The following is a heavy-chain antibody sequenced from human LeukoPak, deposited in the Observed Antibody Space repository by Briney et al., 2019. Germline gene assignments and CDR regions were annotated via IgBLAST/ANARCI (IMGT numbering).Heavy chain of an antibody. CDR1: GYSFTSYW. CDR3: GRLGLTPYYYYYMDV. V-gene: IGHV5-51*01. D-gene: IGHD1-14*01. CDR2: IYPGDSDT. J-gene: IGHJ6*03. Sequence: GESLKISCKASGYSFTSYWIGWVRQMTGKGLAWMGIIYPGDSDTRYSASFQGQVTISADKSISTAYLQWSTLKASDTAMYYCGRLGLTPYYYYYMDVWGKGTTVTVSS.